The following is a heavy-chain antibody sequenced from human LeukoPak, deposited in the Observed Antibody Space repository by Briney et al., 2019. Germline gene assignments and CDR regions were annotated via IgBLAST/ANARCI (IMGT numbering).Heavy chain of an antibody. Sequence: PGGSLRLSCAASGFTFSDYYMSWMRQAPGQGLEWLSYIDGSSSRTNYADSVKGRFTISRDNVKNSLYLQMNSLRAEDTAVYFCARRGTDYCTPSSCHPNWFAPWGQGTQVTVYS. J-gene: IGHJ5*02. V-gene: IGHV3-11*03. CDR3: ARRGTDYCTPSSCHPNWFAP. CDR1: GFTFSDYY. CDR2: IDGSSSRT. D-gene: IGHD4-11*01.